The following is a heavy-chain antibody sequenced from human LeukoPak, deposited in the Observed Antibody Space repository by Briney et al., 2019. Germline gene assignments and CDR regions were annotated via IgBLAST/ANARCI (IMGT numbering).Heavy chain of an antibody. CDR1: GFTFSSYS. J-gene: IGHJ3*02. CDR3: ARGYSNYGYAFNI. D-gene: IGHD4-11*01. V-gene: IGHV3-21*01. CDR2: ISSSSSYI. Sequence: GGSLRLSCAGSGFTFSSYSMNWVRQPPGKGLEWVSSISSSSSYIYYVDSVKGRFTISRDNAKNSLFLRMNSLVAEVTAVCYCARGYSNYGYAFNIWGQGTMVAVSS.